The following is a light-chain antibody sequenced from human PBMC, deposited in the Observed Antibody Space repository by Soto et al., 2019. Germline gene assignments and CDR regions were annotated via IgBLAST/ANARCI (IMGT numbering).Light chain of an antibody. CDR3: QSYDSSLSGCV. Sequence: QSVLTQPPSVSGAPGQRVTISCTGSSSNIGAGYDVHWYQQLPGTAPKLLIYGNSNRPSGVPDRFSGSKSGTSASLAITGLQAEDEADYYCQSYDSSLSGCVFGFGTKVTVL. V-gene: IGLV1-40*01. J-gene: IGLJ1*01. CDR2: GNS. CDR1: SSNIGAGYD.